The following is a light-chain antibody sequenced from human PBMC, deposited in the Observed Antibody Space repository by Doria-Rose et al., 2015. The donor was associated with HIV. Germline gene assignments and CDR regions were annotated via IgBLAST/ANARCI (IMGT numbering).Light chain of an antibody. CDR3: HQYGTSWT. V-gene: IGKV3-20*01. J-gene: IGKJ1*01. CDR1: QSFSSTY. Sequence: EIAMTQSPGTLSLSPGERATLSCRASQSFSSTYLAWYQQQPGQAPSLLIYDGSTRATGIPDRFSASGSGTDFTLTINRLEPEDFALYYCHQYGTSWTFGQGTKAEI. CDR2: DGS.